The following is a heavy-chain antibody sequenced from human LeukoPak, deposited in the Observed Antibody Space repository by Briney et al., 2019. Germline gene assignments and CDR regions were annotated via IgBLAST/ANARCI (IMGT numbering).Heavy chain of an antibody. V-gene: IGHV3-7*04. CDR1: GFTFSSNG. CDR2: IKQDGSEK. Sequence: PGGSLRLSCAASGFTFSSNGMHWVRQPPGKGLEWVANIKQDGSEKYYVDSVKGRFTISRDNAKNSLYLQMNSLRVEDTAVYYCARGYSAYATCFDYWGQGTLVTVSS. D-gene: IGHD5-12*01. CDR3: ARGYSAYATCFDY. J-gene: IGHJ4*02.